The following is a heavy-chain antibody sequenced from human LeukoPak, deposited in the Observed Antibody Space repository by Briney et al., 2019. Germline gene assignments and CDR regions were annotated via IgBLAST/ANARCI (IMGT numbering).Heavy chain of an antibody. CDR2: VSGSGDTP. D-gene: IGHD1-26*01. CDR3: AGTRWELLY. CDR1: GFTFINYV. J-gene: IGHJ4*02. Sequence: PGGSLRLSCAASGFTFINYVMSWVRQAPGRGLEWVSGVSGSGDTPYYADSVKDRFTVSMDNSKNTVYLQINSLRAEDTAVYYCAGTRWELLYWGQGTLVTVSS. V-gene: IGHV3-23*01.